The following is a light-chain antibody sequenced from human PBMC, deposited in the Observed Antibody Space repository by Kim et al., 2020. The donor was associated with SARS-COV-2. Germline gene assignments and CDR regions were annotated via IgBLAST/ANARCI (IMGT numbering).Light chain of an antibody. CDR2: QDN. CDR1: KLGDKY. J-gene: IGLJ2*01. CDR3: QAWDSSTVV. Sequence: VSPGKTASITGSGDKLGDKYACWYQQKPGQSPVLVIYQDNKRPSGIPERFSGSNSGNTATLTISGTQAMDEADYYCQAWDSSTVVFGGGTQLTVL. V-gene: IGLV3-1*01.